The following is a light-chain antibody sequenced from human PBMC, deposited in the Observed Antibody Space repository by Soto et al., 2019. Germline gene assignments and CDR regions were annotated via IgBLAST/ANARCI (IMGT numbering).Light chain of an antibody. CDR1: QSISTI. CDR2: GAS. CDR3: QQYSNWPPFT. J-gene: IGKJ3*01. V-gene: IGKV3-15*01. Sequence: EIVMTQSPATLSVSPGERVTLSCRASQSISTILAWYQQKPGQAPRLLIYGASTRATGIPARFSGFGSGTDFALTISSLQSEDFAVYYCQQYSNWPPFTFGPGTKVDIK.